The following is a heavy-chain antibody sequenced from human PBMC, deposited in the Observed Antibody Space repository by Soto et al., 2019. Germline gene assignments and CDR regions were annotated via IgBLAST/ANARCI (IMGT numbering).Heavy chain of an antibody. D-gene: IGHD2-15*01. CDR3: ARGVVVVAATLGNNWFDP. CDR2: IYHSGST. CDR1: GYSISSGYY. V-gene: IGHV4-38-2*01. J-gene: IGHJ5*02. Sequence: KTSETLSLTCAVSGYSISSGYYWGWIRQPPGKGLEWIGSIYHSGSTYYNPSLKSRVTISVDTSKNQFSLKLSSVTAADTAVYYCARGVVVVAATLGNNWFDPWGQGTLVTVSS.